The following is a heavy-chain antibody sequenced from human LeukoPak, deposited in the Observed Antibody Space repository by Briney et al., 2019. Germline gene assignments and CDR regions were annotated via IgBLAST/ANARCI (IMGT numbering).Heavy chain of an antibody. CDR1: GFTFSSYW. J-gene: IGHJ3*02. D-gene: IGHD6-19*01. Sequence: GGSLRLSCAASGFTFSSYWMSWVRQAPGKGLEWVANIKQDGSEKYYVDSVKGRFTISRDNAKNSLYLQMNSLRAGDTAVYYCARDRDSSGWYWAFDIWGQGTMVTVSS. V-gene: IGHV3-7*01. CDR2: IKQDGSEK. CDR3: ARDRDSSGWYWAFDI.